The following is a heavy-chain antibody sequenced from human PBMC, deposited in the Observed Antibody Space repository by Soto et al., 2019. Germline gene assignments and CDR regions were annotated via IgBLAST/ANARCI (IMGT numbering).Heavy chain of an antibody. J-gene: IGHJ5*02. V-gene: IGHV4-34*01. CDR2: INHSGST. CDR3: ARTNWFDP. CDR1: CGSLSGDY. Sequence: SETLSLTCAVHCGSLSGDYWSWIRQPPGKGLEWVGEINHSGSTNYNPSLKSRVTISVDTSKNQFSLKLSSVTAADTAVYYCARTNWFDPWGQGTLVTV.